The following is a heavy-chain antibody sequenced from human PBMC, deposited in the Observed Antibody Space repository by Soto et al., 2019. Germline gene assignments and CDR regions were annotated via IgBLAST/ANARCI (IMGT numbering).Heavy chain of an antibody. Sequence: SETLSLTCTVSEDSISNDYWSCIRQSPGKGLEWIAYIYNRGTTNYNPSLTSRATISEDTSKNQFSLRLTSVTAADTALYYCARRYGSDPYPLYYWTRGTRVT. J-gene: IGHJ4*02. CDR1: EDSISNDY. D-gene: IGHD3-10*01. CDR3: ARRYGSDPYPLYY. V-gene: IGHV4-4*09. CDR2: IYNRGTT.